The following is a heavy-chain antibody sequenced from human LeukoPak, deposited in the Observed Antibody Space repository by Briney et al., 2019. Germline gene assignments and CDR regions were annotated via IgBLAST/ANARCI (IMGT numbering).Heavy chain of an antibody. CDR3: ARGNDFWSGYSVYFDY. J-gene: IGHJ4*02. V-gene: IGHV3-7*01. Sequence: PGGSLRLSCAASGFTFSDAWMSWVRQAPGKGLEWVANIKQNGSEKYYVDSVKGRFTISRDNAKNSLYLQMNSLRAEDTAVYYCARGNDFWSGYSVYFDYWGQGTLVTVSS. D-gene: IGHD3-3*01. CDR2: IKQNGSEK. CDR1: GFTFSDAW.